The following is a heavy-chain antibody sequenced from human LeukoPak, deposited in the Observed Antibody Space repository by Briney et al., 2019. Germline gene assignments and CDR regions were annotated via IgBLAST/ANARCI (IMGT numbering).Heavy chain of an antibody. CDR2: ISAYNGNT. D-gene: IGHD2-2*01. CDR1: GYTFTSYG. J-gene: IGHJ6*03. CDR3: ARGLSSTSLETPGYYYYMDV. V-gene: IGHV1-18*01. Sequence: ASVKVSCKASGYTFTSYGISWVRQAPGQGLEWMGLISAYNGNTNYAQKLQGRVTMTADTSTSTAYMELRSLRSDDTAVYCCARGLSSTSLETPGYYYYMDVWGKGTTVTVSS.